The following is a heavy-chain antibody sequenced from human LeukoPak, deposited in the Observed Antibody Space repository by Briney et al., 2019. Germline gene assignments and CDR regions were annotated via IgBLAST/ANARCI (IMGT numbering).Heavy chain of an antibody. CDR2: ISYDGSNK. J-gene: IGHJ4*02. CDR1: GFTFSSYG. CDR3: ATGGEQYYDY. D-gene: IGHD1/OR15-1a*01. Sequence: GGSLRLSCAASGFTFSSYGMHWVRQAPGKGLEWVAVISYDGSNKYYADSVKGRFTISRDNAKNTVYLQMNSLSAEDTAVYYCATGGEQYYDYWGQGTLVTVSS. V-gene: IGHV3-30*03.